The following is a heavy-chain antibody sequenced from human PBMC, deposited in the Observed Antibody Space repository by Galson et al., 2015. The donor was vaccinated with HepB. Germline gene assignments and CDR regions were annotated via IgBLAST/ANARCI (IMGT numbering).Heavy chain of an antibody. Sequence: FTFSSYSMNWVRQAPGKGLEWVSYISSSSSTIYYADSVKGRFTISRDNAKNSLYLQMNSLRAEDTAVYYCARDADSSGYYALDYWGQGTLVTVSS. CDR2: ISSSSSTI. V-gene: IGHV3-48*04. J-gene: IGHJ4*02. CDR3: ARDADSSGYYALDY. D-gene: IGHD3-22*01. CDR1: FTFSSYS.